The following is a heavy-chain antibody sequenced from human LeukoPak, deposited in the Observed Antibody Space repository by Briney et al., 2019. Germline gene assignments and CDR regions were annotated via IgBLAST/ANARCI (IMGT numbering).Heavy chain of an antibody. CDR3: ARGHIWAFDL. J-gene: IGHJ3*01. CDR1: GFTFSTYW. V-gene: IGHV3-7*05. CDR2: IKPDGSAR. Sequence: PGGSLRLSCAASGFTFSTYWMSWVRQAPGKGLEWVGNIKPDGSARFCVDSMKGRFTISRDNAKNSLYLEMNSLRGEDTAVYYCARGHIWAFDLWGQGTMVTVSS. D-gene: IGHD2-21*01.